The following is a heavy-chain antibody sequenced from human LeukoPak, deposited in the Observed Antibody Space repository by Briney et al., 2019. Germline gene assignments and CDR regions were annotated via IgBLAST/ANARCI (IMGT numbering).Heavy chain of an antibody. CDR2: IRASGGST. CDR1: GFTFTSYA. CDR3: AKTEASKWLRKPSDY. V-gene: IGHV3-23*01. D-gene: IGHD5-12*01. Sequence: GGSLRLSCAAYGFTFTSYAMSWVRQAPGKGLEWVSSIRASGGSTYYADFVKGRFTISRDNSKNTLYLQMNSLRAEDTAVYYSAKTEASKWLRKPSDYWGQGPLVTVSS. J-gene: IGHJ4*02.